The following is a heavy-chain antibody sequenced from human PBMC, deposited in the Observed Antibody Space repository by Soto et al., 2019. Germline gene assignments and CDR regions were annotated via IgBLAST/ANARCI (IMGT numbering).Heavy chain of an antibody. Sequence: VQLVQSGAEVKKPGASVKVSCKASGYTFTSYGISWVRQAPGQGLEWMGWISAYNGNTNYAQKLQGRVTMTTDTSTSTAYMELRSLRSDDTAVYYCARERSGYSGYDFYYYYYMDVWGKGTTVTVSS. J-gene: IGHJ6*03. D-gene: IGHD5-12*01. CDR2: ISAYNGNT. V-gene: IGHV1-18*01. CDR3: ARERSGYSGYDFYYYYYMDV. CDR1: GYTFTSYG.